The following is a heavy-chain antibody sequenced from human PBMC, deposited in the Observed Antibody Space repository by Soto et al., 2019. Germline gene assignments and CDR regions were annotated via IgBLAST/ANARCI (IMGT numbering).Heavy chain of an antibody. CDR2: IIPVFGPP. V-gene: IGHV1-69*01. CDR3: GVFDS. J-gene: IGHJ4*02. D-gene: IGHD1-26*01. Sequence: QVQLEQSGTDVTKPGSSVKVSCWASGGTISIYAIHWVRQAPGQGLEWMGQIIPVFGPPKYARKFQGRITITAEYLEXXDVXXXXTAVYFCARGLELGVFDSWGQGSLVTVSS. CDR1: GGTISIYA.